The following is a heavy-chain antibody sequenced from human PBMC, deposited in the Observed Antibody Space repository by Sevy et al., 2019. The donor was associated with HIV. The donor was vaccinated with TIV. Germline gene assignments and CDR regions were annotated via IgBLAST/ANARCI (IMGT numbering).Heavy chain of an antibody. CDR1: GFSVNDKY. Sequence: GGSLRLSCAISGFSVNDKYIIWVSQAPGKGLEWVSVIFSSGSTYYADAAKGRFTIYRDNSKNTVDLQMNSVRAGDTAVYYCVSLFLSYRSGWSYFDYWGQGTLVTVSS. CDR2: IFSSGST. D-gene: IGHD6-19*01. CDR3: VSLFLSYRSGWSYFDY. V-gene: IGHV3-66*02. J-gene: IGHJ4*02.